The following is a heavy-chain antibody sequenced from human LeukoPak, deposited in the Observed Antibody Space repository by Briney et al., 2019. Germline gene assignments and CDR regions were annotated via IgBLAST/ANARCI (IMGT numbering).Heavy chain of an antibody. J-gene: IGHJ6*03. CDR1: GFTFSSYA. CDR2: ISGSGSST. D-gene: IGHD6-13*01. CDR3: AKGPIAAATYYYYYYMDV. Sequence: GGSLRLSCAASGFTFSSYAMTWVRQAPGKGLEWVSAISGSGSSTYYADSVKGRFTICRDNSKNTLFLQVNSLRAEDTAVYYCAKGPIAAATYYYYYYMDVWGKGTTVTVSS. V-gene: IGHV3-23*01.